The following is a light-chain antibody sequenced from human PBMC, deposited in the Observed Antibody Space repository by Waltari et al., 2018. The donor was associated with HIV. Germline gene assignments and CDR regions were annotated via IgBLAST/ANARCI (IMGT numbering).Light chain of an antibody. CDR1: SSDVGSYNL. J-gene: IGLJ3*02. Sequence: QSALTQPASVSGSPGQSITISCTGTSSDVGSYNLVSWYRQHPGKAPKLMIYEVNKWTSGASHRFSGSKEGNPASRTISGVRAGDEGGGYGISYGGTGSWVFGGGTRVTVL. V-gene: IGLV2-23*02. CDR2: EVN. CDR3: ISYGGTGSWV.